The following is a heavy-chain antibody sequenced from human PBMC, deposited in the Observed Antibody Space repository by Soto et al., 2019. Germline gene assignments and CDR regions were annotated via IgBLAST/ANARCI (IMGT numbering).Heavy chain of an antibody. CDR2: ISYDGSNK. CDR1: GFTFSSYA. J-gene: IGHJ5*02. CDR3: ARLGVGAYWFAL. Sequence: GGSLRLSCAASGFTFSSYAMHWVRQAPGKGLEWVAVISYDGSNKYYADSVKGRFTISRDNAENTLYLQMNSLRVEDTAVYYCARLGVGAYWFALWGQGTLVTVSS. V-gene: IGHV3-30-3*01. D-gene: IGHD2-21*01.